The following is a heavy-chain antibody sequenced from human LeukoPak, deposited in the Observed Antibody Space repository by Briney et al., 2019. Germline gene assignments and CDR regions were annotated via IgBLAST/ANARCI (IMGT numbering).Heavy chain of an antibody. CDR2: ISGGGGST. CDR1: GFTFSSYA. D-gene: IGHD3-9*01. CDR3: AKFYDISTGYFDC. Sequence: QPGGSLRLSCAASGFTFSSYAMSWVRQSPGKGLEWASAISGGGGSTYYADSVKGRFTISRDNSKNTLYLQMNSLRAEDTAVYYCAKFYDISTGYFDCWGQGTLVTVSS. J-gene: IGHJ4*02. V-gene: IGHV3-23*01.